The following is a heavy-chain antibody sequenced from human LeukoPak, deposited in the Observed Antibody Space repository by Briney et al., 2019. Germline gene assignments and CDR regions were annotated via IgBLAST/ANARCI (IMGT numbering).Heavy chain of an antibody. CDR2: MNPNSGNT. D-gene: IGHD1-26*01. J-gene: IGHJ3*02. CDR3: ARGLWGPLRNGAFDI. Sequence: GASAKVSCKGSGYTFTSYDINWVRQATGQGLEWMGWMNPNSGNTGFAQKFQGRVTITRNTSISTAYMELSSLRSEDTAVYYCARGLWGPLRNGAFDIWGQGTMVTVSS. CDR1: GYTFTSYD. V-gene: IGHV1-8*03.